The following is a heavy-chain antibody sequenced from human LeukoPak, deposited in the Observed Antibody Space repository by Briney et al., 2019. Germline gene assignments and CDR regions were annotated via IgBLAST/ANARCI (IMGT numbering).Heavy chain of an antibody. D-gene: IGHD6-13*01. CDR1: GFTFSSYA. Sequence: GGSLRLSCAASGFTFSSYAMSWVRQAPGKGLEWVSTISGGGVTTYYADPVKGRLTISRDNSKNTVYLQMNSLRDDDTAVYFCARESPVAAVGRSWFDPWGQGTLVTVSS. CDR2: ISGGGVTT. CDR3: ARESPVAAVGRSWFDP. V-gene: IGHV3-23*01. J-gene: IGHJ5*02.